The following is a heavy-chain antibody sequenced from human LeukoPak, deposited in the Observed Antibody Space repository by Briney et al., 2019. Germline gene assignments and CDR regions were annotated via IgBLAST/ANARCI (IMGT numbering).Heavy chain of an antibody. D-gene: IGHD6-13*01. J-gene: IGHJ5*02. Sequence: GGSLRLSCAASGFTFSSYAMHWVRQAPGKGLEWVAVISYDGSNKYYADSVKGRFTISRENSKNTLYLQMNSLRAEDTAVYYCARGACAAASCGGPGGGSNWFDPWGQGTLVTVSS. V-gene: IGHV3-30*04. CDR1: GFTFSSYA. CDR3: ARGACAAASCGGPGGGSNWFDP. CDR2: ISYDGSNK.